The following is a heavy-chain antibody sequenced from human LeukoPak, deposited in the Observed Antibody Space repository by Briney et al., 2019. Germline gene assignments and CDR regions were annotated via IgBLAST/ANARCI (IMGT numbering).Heavy chain of an antibody. CDR3: ARGGDPRTIPLDAFDI. CDR2: VSYDGGNK. CDR1: GFTFSSYA. D-gene: IGHD3-3*01. Sequence: PGGSLRLSCATSGFTFSSYAMHWVRQAPGKGLEWVAVVSYDGGNKYYADSVKGRFTISRDNSKNTLYLQMNSLRAEDTAVYYCARGGDPRTIPLDAFDIWGQGTMVTVSS. J-gene: IGHJ3*02. V-gene: IGHV3-30-3*01.